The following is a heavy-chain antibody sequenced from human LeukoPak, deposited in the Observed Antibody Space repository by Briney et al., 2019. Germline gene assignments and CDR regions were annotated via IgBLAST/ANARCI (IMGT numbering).Heavy chain of an antibody. CDR1: GFTFTYAW. V-gene: IGHV3-23*01. J-gene: IGHJ4*02. Sequence: GGSLRLSCAASGFTFTYAWMSWVRQAPGKGLEWVSGISGSGGSTYYADSVKGRFTISRDNSKNTLYVQMNSLRAEDTAVYYCAKDDTPLTGYSSGWSFDYWGQGTLVTVSS. CDR3: AKDDTPLTGYSSGWSFDY. CDR2: ISGSGGST. D-gene: IGHD6-19*01.